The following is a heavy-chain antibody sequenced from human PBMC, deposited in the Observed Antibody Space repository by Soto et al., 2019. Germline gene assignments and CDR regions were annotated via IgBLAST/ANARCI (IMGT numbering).Heavy chain of an antibody. V-gene: IGHV3-21*01. CDR2: ISSSSSYI. D-gene: IGHD3-3*01. J-gene: IGHJ4*02. CDR3: ARDQRDFWSGSKFDY. Sequence: VQLVESGGGLVKPGGSLRLSCAASGFTFSSYSMNWVRQAPGKGLEWVSSISSSSSYIYYADSVKGRFTISRDNAKNSRYLQMNSLRAEDTAVYYCARDQRDFWSGSKFDYWAREPWSPSPQ. CDR1: GFTFSSYS.